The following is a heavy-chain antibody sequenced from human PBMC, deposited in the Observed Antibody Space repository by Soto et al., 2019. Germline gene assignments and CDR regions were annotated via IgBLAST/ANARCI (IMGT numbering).Heavy chain of an antibody. CDR2: INPNSGGT. J-gene: IGHJ2*01. CDR3: ARGTPITYWYFDL. Sequence: QVQLVQSGAEVKKPGASVKVSCKASGYTFTGYYMHWVRQAPGQGLEWMGWINPNSGGTNYAQKFQGWVTMTSDTSIRTAYMELSRLRSDDAAVYYCARGTPITYWYFDLWGRGTLVTVSS. CDR1: GYTFTGYY. D-gene: IGHD5-12*01. V-gene: IGHV1-2*04.